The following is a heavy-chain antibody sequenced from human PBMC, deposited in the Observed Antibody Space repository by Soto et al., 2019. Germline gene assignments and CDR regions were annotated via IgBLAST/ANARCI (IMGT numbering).Heavy chain of an antibody. V-gene: IGHV4-34*01. CDR2: INHSGTT. CDR3: ARTGYSSGWYKAAFDI. Sequence: PSETLSLTCAVYGGSFRGYYCSWIRQPPGKGLEWIGEINHSGTTNYNPSLKSRVTISVDTSKNQFSLKLSSVTAADTAVYYCARTGYSSGWYKAAFDIWGQGTMVTVS. D-gene: IGHD6-19*01. CDR1: GGSFRGYY. J-gene: IGHJ3*02.